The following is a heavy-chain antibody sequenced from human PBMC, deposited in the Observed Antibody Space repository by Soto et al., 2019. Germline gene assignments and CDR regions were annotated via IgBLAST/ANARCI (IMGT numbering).Heavy chain of an antibody. CDR2: IYHSGST. J-gene: IGHJ3*02. V-gene: IGHV4-30-2*01. D-gene: IGHD3-16*01. CDR3: ARSDYENSSPFDI. Sequence: QLPLQASGSGLLKPSATLSLTCAVSGGSISRGEYSWSWIRQPPGKGLEWIGYIYHSGSTYYIPSLTSRVTISVDRSKSQFSLKLSSVTAADTAVYYCARSDYENSSPFDIWGQGTMVTVSS. CDR1: GGSISRGEYS.